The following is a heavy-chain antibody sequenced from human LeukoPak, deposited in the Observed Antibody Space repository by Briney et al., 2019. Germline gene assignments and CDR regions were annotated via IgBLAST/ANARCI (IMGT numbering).Heavy chain of an antibody. CDR1: GYTFTGYY. D-gene: IGHD3-22*01. Sequence: GASVKVSCKASGYTFTGYYMHWVRQAPGQWLEWMGRINPNSGGTNYAQKLQGRVTMTRDTSISTAYMELSRLRSDDTAVYYCARGSRIGGRNYDSSGYYYWGQGTLVTVSS. CDR2: INPNSGGT. V-gene: IGHV1-2*06. CDR3: ARGSRIGGRNYDSSGYYY. J-gene: IGHJ4*02.